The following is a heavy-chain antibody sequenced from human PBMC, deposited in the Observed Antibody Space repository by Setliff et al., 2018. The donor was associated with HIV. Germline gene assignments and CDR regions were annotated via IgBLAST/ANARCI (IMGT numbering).Heavy chain of an antibody. CDR2: TDHSGST. J-gene: IGHJ3*01. CDR3: ARFSSTGWRRAFDV. D-gene: IGHD6-19*01. V-gene: IGHV4-34*01. CDR1: GGAFNDFY. Sequence: PSETLSLTCAVYGGAFNDFYWGWIRQPPGKGLEWIGETDHSGSTNNNPSLKSRLTISVDTSKKQFSLRLTSLTAADTAVYFCARFSSTGWRRAFDVWGQGTKVTVSS.